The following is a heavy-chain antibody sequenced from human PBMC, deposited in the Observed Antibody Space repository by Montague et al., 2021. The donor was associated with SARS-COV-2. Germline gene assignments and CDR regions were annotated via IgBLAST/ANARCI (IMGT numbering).Heavy chain of an antibody. D-gene: IGHD3-16*01. CDR3: ASYYERAWDV. Sequence: SETLSLTCTVSGVSISSGDWNWIRQPPGKGLEWIVTIFKNGNANNNPSLKSRVTVSEDTSQNQISLSLSSVAAADTATYLCASYYERAWDVWGQGTMVTVSS. V-gene: IGHV4-59*08. J-gene: IGHJ6*02. CDR1: GVSISSGD. CDR2: IFKNGNA.